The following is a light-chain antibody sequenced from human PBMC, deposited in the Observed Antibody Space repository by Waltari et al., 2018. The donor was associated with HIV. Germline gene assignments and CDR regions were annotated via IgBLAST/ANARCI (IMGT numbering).Light chain of an antibody. V-gene: IGLV1-47*01. J-gene: IGLJ1*01. CDR2: TDN. CDR1: TSNIGSNP. CDR3: AAWDDRLRGYV. Sequence: QSVLTQPPSASGTPGQRVTISCSGSTSNIGSNPVCWFQQLPGTAPKGLIYTDNQRPSGVPDRFSGSKSGTSASLAISGLRSEDEADYFCAAWDDRLRGYVFGTGTKVTVL.